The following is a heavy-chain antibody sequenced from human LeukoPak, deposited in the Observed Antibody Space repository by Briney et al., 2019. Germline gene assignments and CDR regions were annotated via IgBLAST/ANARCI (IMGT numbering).Heavy chain of an antibody. J-gene: IGHJ4*02. D-gene: IGHD6-13*01. V-gene: IGHV4-30-4*01. Sequence: SQTLSLTCTVSGGSISRGDYYWSWIRQPPGKGLEWIVYIYYSGSTYYNPSLKSRVTISVDTSKNQFSLKLSSVTAADTAVYYCARRPAAGMGYFDYWGQGTLVTVSS. CDR3: ARRPAAGMGYFDY. CDR1: GGSISRGDYY. CDR2: IYYSGST.